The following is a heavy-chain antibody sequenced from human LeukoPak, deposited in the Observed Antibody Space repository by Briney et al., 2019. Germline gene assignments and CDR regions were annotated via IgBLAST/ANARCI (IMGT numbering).Heavy chain of an antibody. CDR3: ARGGSFGSY. CDR2: ISAYNGNT. D-gene: IGHD3-10*01. CDR1: GYTFINYG. Sequence: ASVKVSCKASGYTFINYGINWVRQAPGQGLEWMGWISAYNGNTNYAQKLQGRVTLTTDTSTNTAYMELRSLRSDDAAVYYCARGGSFGSYWGQGTLVTVSS. J-gene: IGHJ4*02. V-gene: IGHV1-18*01.